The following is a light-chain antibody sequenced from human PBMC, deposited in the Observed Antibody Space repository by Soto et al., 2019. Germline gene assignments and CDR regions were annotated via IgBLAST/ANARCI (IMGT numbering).Light chain of an antibody. CDR1: QSVLHSSNNKNY. V-gene: IGKV4-1*01. CDR3: QQYYSFPLT. Sequence: DIVMTQSPDSLAVSLGERATINCKSSQSVLHSSNNKNYLAWYQQKPGQPPKLLLYWASTRESGVPDRFSGSGSGTDFTLSISSLQAEDVAIYFFQQYYSFPLTFGGGTKVELK. CDR2: WAS. J-gene: IGKJ4*01.